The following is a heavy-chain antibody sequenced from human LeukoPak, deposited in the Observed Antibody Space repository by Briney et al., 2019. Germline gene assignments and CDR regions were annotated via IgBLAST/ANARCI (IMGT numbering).Heavy chain of an antibody. V-gene: IGHV3-23*01. CDR1: GFTFSSYA. D-gene: IGHD4-17*01. CDR2: ISGSGGST. CDR3: AKEQLDYYGDNESFDY. J-gene: IGHJ4*02. Sequence: GGSLRLSCAASGFTFSSYAMSWVRQAPGKGLEGVSAISGSGGSTYYADSVKGRLTISRDNSKNTLYLQMNSLRAEDTAVYYCAKEQLDYYGDNESFDYWGQGTLVTVSS.